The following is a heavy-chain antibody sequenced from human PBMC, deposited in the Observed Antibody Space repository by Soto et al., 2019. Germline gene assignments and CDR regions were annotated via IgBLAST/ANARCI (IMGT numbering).Heavy chain of an antibody. CDR3: ARSTDYYVLIRYFEY. J-gene: IGHJ4*02. CDR1: VFTFSSYA. CDR2: ISYDGSNK. Sequence: PGGSLRLSCAASVFTFSSYAMHWVRQAPGKGLEWVAFISYDGSNKYYADSVKGRFTISRDNSKNTLYLQMNSLRAEGTAVYYCARSTDYYVLIRYFEYLGPGTLGTVSS. D-gene: IGHD3-10*02. V-gene: IGHV3-30-3*01.